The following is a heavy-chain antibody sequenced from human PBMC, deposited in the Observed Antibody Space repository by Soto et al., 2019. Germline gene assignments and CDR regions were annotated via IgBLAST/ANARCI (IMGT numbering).Heavy chain of an antibody. J-gene: IGHJ6*02. Sequence: SETLSLTCAVYGGSFSGYYWSWIRQPPGKGLEWIGEINHSGSTNYNPSLKSRVTISVDTSKNQFSLKLSSVTAADTAVYYCARGYYFLKVPIAVDGLKYYYYYGMDVWGQGTTVTVSS. D-gene: IGHD6-19*01. CDR3: ARGYYFLKVPIAVDGLKYYYYYGMDV. CDR2: INHSGST. V-gene: IGHV4-34*01. CDR1: GGSFSGYY.